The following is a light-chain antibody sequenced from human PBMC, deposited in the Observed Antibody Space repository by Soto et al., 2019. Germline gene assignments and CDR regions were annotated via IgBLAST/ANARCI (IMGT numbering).Light chain of an antibody. CDR1: SSNVGSYKL. Sequence: QSALTQPASVSGSPGQSITISCTGTSSNVGSYKLVSWYQQHPCKAPKLMIFEVNKRPSGVSNRFSGSKSGNTASLTISGLKVEDEADYYCCSSGGSPTYVFGTGTQLTVL. CDR3: CSSGGSPTYV. V-gene: IGLV2-23*02. J-gene: IGLJ1*01. CDR2: EVN.